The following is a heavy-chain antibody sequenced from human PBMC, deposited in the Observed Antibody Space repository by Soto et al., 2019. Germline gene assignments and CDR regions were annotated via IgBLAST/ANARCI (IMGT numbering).Heavy chain of an antibody. J-gene: IGHJ6*02. V-gene: IGHV4-34*01. CDR3: ARNYAVTRRNGPPQGGMDV. CDR1: GGSLSGYF. D-gene: IGHD1-7*01. Sequence: QVQLQQWGAGLLKPSETLSLTCGVYGGSLSGYFWSWVRQPPGKGLEWFGEINHSGGTNYNPSLKSRVNISVDTSRNQFSLMLSSVTAADTAVFYCARNYAVTRRNGPPQGGMDVWGQATTVTVS. CDR2: INHSGGT.